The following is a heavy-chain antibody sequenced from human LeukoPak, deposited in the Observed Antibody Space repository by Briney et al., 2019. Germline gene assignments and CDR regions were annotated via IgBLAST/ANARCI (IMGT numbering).Heavy chain of an antibody. CDR1: GYTFTSYD. CDR2: MNPNSGNT. D-gene: IGHD1-7*01. Sequence: ASVKGSCKASGYTFTSYDINWVRQATGQGLEWMGWMNPNSGNTGYAQKFQGRVTMTRNTSISTAYMELSSLRSEDTAVYYCARLVGTGTTGDWFDPWGQGTLVTVSS. J-gene: IGHJ5*02. CDR3: ARLVGTGTTGDWFDP. V-gene: IGHV1-8*01.